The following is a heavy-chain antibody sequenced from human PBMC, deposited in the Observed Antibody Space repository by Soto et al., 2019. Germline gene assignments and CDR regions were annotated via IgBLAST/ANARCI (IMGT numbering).Heavy chain of an antibody. V-gene: IGHV4-30-4*01. CDR2: IYNSGST. CDR3: GSGPDGDKVDY. Sequence: QVQLQESGPGLVEPSQTLSLTCTVSGGSISSGDYYWSWIRQPPGKGLEWIGHIYNSGSTYSNPSLRRRVTISVATSKNQFALKLSSVTAADTAVYYWGSGPDGDKVDYWGQGTLVTVSS. D-gene: IGHD7-27*01. J-gene: IGHJ4*02. CDR1: GGSISSGDYY.